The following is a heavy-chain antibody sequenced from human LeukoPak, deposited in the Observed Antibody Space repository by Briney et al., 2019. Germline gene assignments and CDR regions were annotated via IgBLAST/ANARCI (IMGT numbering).Heavy chain of an antibody. D-gene: IGHD5-24*01. CDR1: GGSFSSGNYY. Sequence: SETLSLTCTVSGGSFSSGNYYWSWIRRPPGKGLEWIGYIYYSGSTYYNPSLKSRVTISVDTSKNQFSLKLSSVTAADTAVYYCATEGVRDGYADYWGQGTLVTVSS. CDR2: IYYSGST. V-gene: IGHV4-30-4*01. CDR3: ATEGVRDGYADY. J-gene: IGHJ4*02.